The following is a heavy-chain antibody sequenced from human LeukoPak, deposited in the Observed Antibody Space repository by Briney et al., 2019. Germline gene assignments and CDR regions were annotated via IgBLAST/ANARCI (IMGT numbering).Heavy chain of an antibody. J-gene: IGHJ4*02. Sequence: GGSLRLSCTASGFTFGDYAMSWIRQAPGKGLEWVGFIRSKAYGETADYAASVKGRFTISRDDSKAIAYLQMNSLKTADTAVYLCTRDRGAYNLYDYWGQGTLVTVSS. CDR1: GFTFGDYA. CDR3: TRDRGAYNLYDY. CDR2: IRSKAYGETA. D-gene: IGHD1-1*01. V-gene: IGHV3-49*03.